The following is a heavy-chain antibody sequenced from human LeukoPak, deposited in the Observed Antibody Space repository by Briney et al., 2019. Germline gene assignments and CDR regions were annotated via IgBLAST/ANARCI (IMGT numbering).Heavy chain of an antibody. J-gene: IGHJ4*02. CDR2: IYYSGST. V-gene: IGHV4-59*01. CDR1: GGSISSYC. D-gene: IGHD6-13*01. CDR3: AREAAGTRAVDY. Sequence: QPSETLSLTCTVSGGSISSYCWSWIRQPPGKGLEWIGYIYYSGSTNYNPSLKSRVTISVDTSKNQFSLKLSSVTAADTAVYYCAREAAGTRAVDYWGQGTLVTVSS.